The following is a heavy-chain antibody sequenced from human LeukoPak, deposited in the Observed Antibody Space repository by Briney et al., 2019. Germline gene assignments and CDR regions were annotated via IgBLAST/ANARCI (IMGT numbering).Heavy chain of an antibody. CDR2: IRYDGSNK. V-gene: IGHV3-30*02. Sequence: GGSLRLSCAASGFTFSSYGMHWVRQAPGKGLEWVAFIRYDGSNKYYADPVKGRFTISRDNSKNTLYLQMNSLRAVDTAVYYCAKDSGFYCSSTSCSDPDYWGQGTLVTVSS. D-gene: IGHD2-2*01. CDR1: GFTFSSYG. CDR3: AKDSGFYCSSTSCSDPDY. J-gene: IGHJ4*02.